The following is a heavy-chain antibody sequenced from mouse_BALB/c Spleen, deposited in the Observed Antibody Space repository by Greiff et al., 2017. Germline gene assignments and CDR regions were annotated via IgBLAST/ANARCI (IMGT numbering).Heavy chain of an antibody. CDR3: ARATGYYFDD. CDR2: IRNKANGYTT. CDR1: GFTFTDYY. D-gene: IGHD4-1*02. Sequence: EVMLVESGGGLVQPGGSLRLSCATSGFTFTDYYMSWVRQPPGKALEWLGFIRNKANGYTTEYSASVKGRFTISRDNSQSILYLQMNTLRAEDSATYYCARATGYYFDDWGQGTTLTVSS. V-gene: IGHV7-3*02. J-gene: IGHJ2*01.